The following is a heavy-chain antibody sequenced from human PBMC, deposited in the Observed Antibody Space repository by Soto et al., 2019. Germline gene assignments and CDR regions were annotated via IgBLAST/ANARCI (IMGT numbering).Heavy chain of an antibody. D-gene: IGHD3-22*01. CDR2: IKSKTDGGTT. Sequence: GGSLRLSCAASGFTFSNAWMSWVRQAPGKGLEWVGRIKSKTDGGTTDYAAPEKGRFTISRDDSKNTLYLQMNSLKTEDTAVYYCTTGPYYDSSGYYPVRDYWGQGTLVTVSS. CDR1: GFTFSNAW. J-gene: IGHJ4*02. V-gene: IGHV3-15*01. CDR3: TTGPYYDSSGYYPVRDY.